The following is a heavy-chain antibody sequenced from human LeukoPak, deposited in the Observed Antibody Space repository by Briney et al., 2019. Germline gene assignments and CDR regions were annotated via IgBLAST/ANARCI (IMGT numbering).Heavy chain of an antibody. CDR3: AREVDATGRYFEY. CDR1: GFTFRNHW. V-gene: IGHV3-74*01. D-gene: IGHD3-9*01. Sequence: GGSLRLSCAASGFTFRNHWVHWVRQAPGKGLIWVSRINKDGSSTDYADSVKGRFAISRDNAKNTVFLQMSSLRAEDTALYYCAREVDATGRYFEYWGQGTLVTVSS. J-gene: IGHJ4*02. CDR2: INKDGSST.